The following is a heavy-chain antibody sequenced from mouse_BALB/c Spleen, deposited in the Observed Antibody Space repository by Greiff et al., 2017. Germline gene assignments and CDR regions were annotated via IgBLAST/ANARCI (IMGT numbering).Heavy chain of an antibody. CDR1: GYTFTSYW. D-gene: IGHD1-1*01. Sequence: VQLQQPGAELVRPGASVKLSCKASGYTFTSYWINWVKQRPGQGLEWIGNIYPSDSYTNYNQKFKDKATLTVDKSSSTAYMQLSSPTSEDSAVYYCTRVGYYGTAFAYWGQGTLVTVSA. CDR3: TRVGYYGTAFAY. V-gene: IGHV1-69*02. J-gene: IGHJ3*01. CDR2: IYPSDSYT.